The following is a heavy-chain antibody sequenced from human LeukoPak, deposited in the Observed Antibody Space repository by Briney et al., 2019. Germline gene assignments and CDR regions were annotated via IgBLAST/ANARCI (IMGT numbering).Heavy chain of an antibody. V-gene: IGHV3-30*03. D-gene: IGHD2-8*02. J-gene: IGHJ4*02. CDR2: ISFDGTDK. CDR1: GFTFSDYA. Sequence: SRGSLRLSCAASGFTFSDYAMHWVRQAPGKGLEWVAAISFDGTDKYYADSVKGRFTLSRDNSKNTLYLQMNSLGPEDTAIYYCAGGGTASAPLDYWGQGTLVTVSS. CDR3: AGGGTASAPLDY.